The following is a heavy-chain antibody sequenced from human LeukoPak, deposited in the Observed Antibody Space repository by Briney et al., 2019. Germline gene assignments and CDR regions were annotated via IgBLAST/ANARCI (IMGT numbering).Heavy chain of an antibody. CDR1: GFIFSSSG. CDR3: AKESGTYYDY. Sequence: GGSLRLSCAASGFIFSSSGMHWVRQGPGKGLEWVAFIRYDGSNKYYADSVQGRFTISRDNSKNTLYLQMNRLRSDDTAVYYCAKESGTYYDYWGQGTLVTVSS. J-gene: IGHJ4*02. D-gene: IGHD1-26*01. V-gene: IGHV3-30*02. CDR2: IRYDGSNK.